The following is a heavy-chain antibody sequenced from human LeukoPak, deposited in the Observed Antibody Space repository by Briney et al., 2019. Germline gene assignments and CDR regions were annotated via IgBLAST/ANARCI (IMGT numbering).Heavy chain of an antibody. Sequence: GGSLRLSCAASRFTFRSYGMHWVRQAPGKGLERVAVIWYDGSNKYYADSVKGRFTISRDNSKNTLYLQMNSLRVEDTAVYYCARGRPHGNDYWGQGTLVTVSS. CDR3: ARGRPHGNDY. D-gene: IGHD4-23*01. V-gene: IGHV3-33*01. CDR2: IWYDGSNK. CDR1: RFTFRSYG. J-gene: IGHJ4*02.